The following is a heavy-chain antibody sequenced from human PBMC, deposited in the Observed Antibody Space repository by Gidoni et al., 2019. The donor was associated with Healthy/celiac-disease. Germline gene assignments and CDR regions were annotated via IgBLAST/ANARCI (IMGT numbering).Heavy chain of an antibody. J-gene: IGHJ6*03. D-gene: IGHD1-7*01. Sequence: QVQLVQSGDEVKKPGASVKVSCKASGYTFTGYYMHWVRQAPGQGLEWMGRINPNSGGTNYAQKFQGRVTMTRDTSISTAYMELSRLRSDDTAVYYCARGWNYVLVYYYYMDVWGKGTTVTVSS. CDR2: INPNSGGT. CDR1: GYTFTGYY. CDR3: ARGWNYVLVYYYYMDV. V-gene: IGHV1-2*06.